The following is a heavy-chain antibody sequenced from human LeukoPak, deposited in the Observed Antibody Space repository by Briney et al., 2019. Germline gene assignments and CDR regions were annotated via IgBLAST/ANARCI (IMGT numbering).Heavy chain of an antibody. Sequence: ASVKVSCKASGFTFTSSAVQWVRQARGQRLEWIGWIVVGSGNTNCAQKFQERVTITRDMSTSTAYMELSSLRSEDTAVYYCAADQFGYYYGSGNYPWGQGTLVTVSS. CDR2: IVVGSGNT. D-gene: IGHD3-10*01. CDR1: GFTFTSSA. J-gene: IGHJ5*02. CDR3: AADQFGYYYGSGNYP. V-gene: IGHV1-58*01.